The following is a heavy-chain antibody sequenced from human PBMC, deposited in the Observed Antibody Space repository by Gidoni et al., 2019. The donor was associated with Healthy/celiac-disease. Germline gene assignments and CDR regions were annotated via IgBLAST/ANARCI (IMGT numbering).Heavy chain of an antibody. V-gene: IGHV4-31*03. CDR3: ARVRDSSGWYLGYFDY. CDR1: GGSLSRGGYY. D-gene: IGHD6-19*01. J-gene: IGHJ4*02. Sequence: QVQLQESGPGLVKPSQTLSLTCTVSGGSLSRGGYYWSWIRQHPGKGLEWIGYIYYSGSTYYNPSLKSRVTISVDTSKNQFSLKLSSVTAADTAVYYCARVRDSSGWYLGYFDYWGQGTLVTVSS. CDR2: IYYSGST.